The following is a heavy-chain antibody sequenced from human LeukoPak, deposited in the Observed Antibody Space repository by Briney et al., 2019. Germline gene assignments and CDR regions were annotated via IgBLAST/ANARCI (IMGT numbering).Heavy chain of an antibody. CDR1: EFTFSNYA. Sequence: GGSLRLSCAASEFTFSNYAMHWVRQTSGRGLEWVAFISYDESNKYYADSVKGRFTISRDNSKNTLYLQMNSLRAEDTAVYFCATALTRYLDAMDVWGQGTSVTVSS. V-gene: IGHV3-30-3*01. CDR2: ISYDESNK. J-gene: IGHJ6*02. CDR3: ATALTRYLDAMDV. D-gene: IGHD3-9*01.